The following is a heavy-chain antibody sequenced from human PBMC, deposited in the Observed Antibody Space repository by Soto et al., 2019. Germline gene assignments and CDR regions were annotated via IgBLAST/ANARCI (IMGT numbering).Heavy chain of an antibody. CDR1: GFTFSSHA. CDR3: AKVSSSWYAGFFDL. Sequence: EVQLLESGGGLVQPGGSLRLSCTASGFTFSSHAMTWVRQAPGKGLEWVSGLCDSGISIYYADSVKDRLTISRDNSENTLYLQIHTLRAEDTAVYYCAKVSSSWYAGFFDLWGQGTLVTVSA. CDR2: LCDSGISI. J-gene: IGHJ4*02. V-gene: IGHV3-23*01. D-gene: IGHD6-13*01.